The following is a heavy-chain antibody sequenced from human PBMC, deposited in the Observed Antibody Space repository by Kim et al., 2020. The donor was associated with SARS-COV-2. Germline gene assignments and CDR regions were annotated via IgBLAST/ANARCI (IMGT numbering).Heavy chain of an antibody. D-gene: IGHD3-10*01. J-gene: IGHJ5*02. CDR3: ARGGAHQKGHQEYYGSGRGATNWFDP. V-gene: IGHV4-34*01. Sequence: SETLSLTCAVYGGSFSGYYWSWIRQPPGKGLEWIGEINHSGSTNYNPSLKSRVTISVDTSKNQFSLKLSSVTAADTAVYYCARGGAHQKGHQEYYGSGRGATNWFDPWGQGTLVTVSS. CDR2: INHSGST. CDR1: GGSFSGYY.